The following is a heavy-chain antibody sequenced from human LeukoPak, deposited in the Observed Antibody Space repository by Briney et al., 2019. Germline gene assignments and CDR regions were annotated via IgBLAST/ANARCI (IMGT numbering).Heavy chain of an antibody. J-gene: IGHJ5*02. CDR2: IYTSGST. V-gene: IGHV4-39*07. Sequence: SETLSLTCTVSGGSISSSSYYWGWIRQPPGKGLEWIGRIYTSGSTNYNPSLKSRVTISVDTSKNQFSLKLSSVTAADTAVYYCARGGSSGWYVNWFDPWGQGTLVTVSS. D-gene: IGHD6-19*01. CDR3: ARGGSSGWYVNWFDP. CDR1: GGSISSSSYY.